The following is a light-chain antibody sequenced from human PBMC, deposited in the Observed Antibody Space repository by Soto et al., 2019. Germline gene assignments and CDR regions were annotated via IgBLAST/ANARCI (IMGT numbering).Light chain of an antibody. V-gene: IGKV3-11*01. CDR2: DAS. Sequence: EIVMTQSPATLCVSPGERATLSCRASQSVSSYLAWYQQKPGQAPRLLIYDASNRATGIPARFSGSGSGTDFTLTISSLEPEDFAVYYCQQRSNWPSFGGGTKVDIK. CDR3: QQRSNWPS. J-gene: IGKJ4*01. CDR1: QSVSSY.